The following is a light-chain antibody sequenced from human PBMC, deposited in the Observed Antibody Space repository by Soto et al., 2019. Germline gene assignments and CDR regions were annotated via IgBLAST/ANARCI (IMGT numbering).Light chain of an antibody. CDR1: QSISTW. CDR2: DAS. J-gene: IGKJ1*01. Sequence: DIQMTQSPSTLSASVGDRVTITCRASQSISTWLAWYQQKPGKAPNLLIYDASNLESVVPSRFSGSGSGTEFTLTINSLQPDDVATYYCQQYHTYWTFGQGTKVEIK. CDR3: QQYHTYWT. V-gene: IGKV1-5*01.